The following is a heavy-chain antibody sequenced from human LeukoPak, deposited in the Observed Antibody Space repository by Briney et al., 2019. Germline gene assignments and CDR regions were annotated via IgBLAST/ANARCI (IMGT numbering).Heavy chain of an antibody. CDR2: INPNSGGT. Sequence: ASVKVSCKASGYTFTCYYMHWVGQAPGQGVEWMGRINPNSGGTNYEQKVQGRGTITRDTAIRTAYMEMSRLRSDDTAVYYCARSYYYDSSGYYALWGQGTLVTVSS. CDR3: ARSYYYDSSGYYAL. V-gene: IGHV1-2*06. CDR1: GYTFTCYY. D-gene: IGHD3-22*01. J-gene: IGHJ4*02.